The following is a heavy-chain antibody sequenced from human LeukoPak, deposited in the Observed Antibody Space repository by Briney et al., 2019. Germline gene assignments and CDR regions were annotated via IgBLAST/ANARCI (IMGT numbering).Heavy chain of an antibody. V-gene: IGHV4-4*07. CDR1: GGSISGYY. Sequence: ASETLSLTCTVSGGSISGYYWSWIRQPAGKGLEGIGRIYTSGSTNYNPSLKSRVTLSLDTSKNQFSLHLTSVTAADAAVYSCARIRDSSGYYLGAFDVWGQGTMVTVSS. CDR3: ARIRDSSGYYLGAFDV. J-gene: IGHJ3*01. CDR2: IYTSGST. D-gene: IGHD3-22*01.